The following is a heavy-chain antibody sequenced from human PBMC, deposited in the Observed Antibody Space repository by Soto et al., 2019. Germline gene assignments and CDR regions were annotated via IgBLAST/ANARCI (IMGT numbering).Heavy chain of an antibody. CDR2: INAGNGNT. D-gene: IGHD1-7*01. V-gene: IGHV1-3*01. CDR1: GYTFTSYA. CDR3: ARDPIWTYTWNYARLNYLDP. J-gene: IGHJ5*02. Sequence: ASVKVSCKASGYTFTSYAMHWVRQAPGQRLEWMGWINAGNGNTKYSQKFEARVTLTRDTAASTAYMELNSLRSDDTAVYYCARDPIWTYTWNYARLNYLDPWGQGTLVTVS.